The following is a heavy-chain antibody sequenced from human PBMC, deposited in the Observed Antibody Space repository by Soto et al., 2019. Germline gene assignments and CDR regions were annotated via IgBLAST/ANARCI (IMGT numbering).Heavy chain of an antibody. CDR3: AKDTSKYSNNWPAYYGLDV. Sequence: QVQLVESGGGVVQPGRSLRLSWAASGFTFSSFGMHWVRQAPGKGLEWVAVISFDGSNKYYADSVKGRFTISRDNSKNTLSLQMNSLKAEDTAVYYCAKDTSKYSNNWPAYYGLDVWGQGTTVTVSS. J-gene: IGHJ6*02. CDR1: GFTFSSFG. CDR2: ISFDGSNK. D-gene: IGHD1-1*01. V-gene: IGHV3-30*18.